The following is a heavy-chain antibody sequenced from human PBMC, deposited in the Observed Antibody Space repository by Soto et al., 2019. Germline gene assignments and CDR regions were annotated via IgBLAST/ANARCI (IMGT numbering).Heavy chain of an antibody. CDR2: INSDGSTT. V-gene: IGHV3-74*01. J-gene: IGHJ4*02. CDR1: GLTLSSYW. D-gene: IGHD1-26*01. CDR3: ARGRGGTYADY. Sequence: EVPLVESGGGLVQPGGSLRLSCAASGLTLSSYWMHWVRQAPGKGLVWVSRINSDGSTTSYADSVKGRFTISRDNAKNTLFLQMNSLRAEDTSVYYCARGRGGTYADYWGQGTLVTVSS.